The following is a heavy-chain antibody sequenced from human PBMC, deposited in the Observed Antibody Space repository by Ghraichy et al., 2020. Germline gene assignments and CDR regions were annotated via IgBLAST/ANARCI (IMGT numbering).Heavy chain of an antibody. D-gene: IGHD3-10*01. Sequence: LSLTCAASGFTFRNDWMSWVRQAPGKGLEWVANIKPDGSEKYYVDSVKGRFTISRDNAKNSLYLQMNSLRAEDTAVYYCVRDPFFGDSWGQGTLVTVSS. CDR2: IKPDGSEK. V-gene: IGHV3-7*01. J-gene: IGHJ4*02. CDR1: GFTFRNDW. CDR3: VRDPFFGDS.